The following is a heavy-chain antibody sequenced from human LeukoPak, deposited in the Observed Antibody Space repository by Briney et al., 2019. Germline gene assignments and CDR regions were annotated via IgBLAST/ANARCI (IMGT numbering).Heavy chain of an antibody. V-gene: IGHV4-4*09. D-gene: IGHD5-18*01. CDR3: ARKGSYGYSLDY. CDR1: GGSISSYY. CDR2: IYTSGST. Sequence: SETLSLTCTVSGGSISSYYWSWIRQPPGKGLEWIGYIYTSGSTNYNPSLKSRGTILVDTSKTQFSLKLSSVTAADTAVYYCARKGSYGYSLDYWGQGTLVTVSS. J-gene: IGHJ4*02.